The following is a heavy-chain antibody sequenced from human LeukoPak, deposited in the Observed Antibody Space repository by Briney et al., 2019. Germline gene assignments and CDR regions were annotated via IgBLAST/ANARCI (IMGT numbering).Heavy chain of an antibody. Sequence: PSGTLSLTCAVSGGSISSSNWWSWVRQPPGKGLEWIGEIYHSGSTNYNPSLKSRVTMSLDTSKNQVSLKLSSVTAADTAVYYCARIFCSGGNCYHFDYWGQGTLVTVSS. J-gene: IGHJ4*02. CDR1: GGSISSSNW. CDR2: IYHSGST. D-gene: IGHD2-15*01. CDR3: ARIFCSGGNCYHFDY. V-gene: IGHV4-4*02.